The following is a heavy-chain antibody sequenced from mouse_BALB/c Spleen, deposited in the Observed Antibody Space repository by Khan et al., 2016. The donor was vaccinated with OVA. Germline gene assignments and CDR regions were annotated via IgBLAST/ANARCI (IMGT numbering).Heavy chain of an antibody. Sequence: VERVESGPELVKPGTLLKISCKASGYTFTAYDINWVKQRPGQGIEWIGWIYPGAGSTKYNEKFKGRATLTADKSSHTAYMQLSSLTSKKSAVYFCAREGLRGVVLDYWGQGTSVSVSS. CDR3: AREGLRGVVLDY. CDR2: IYPGAGST. J-gene: IGHJ4*01. D-gene: IGHD2-4*01. V-gene: IGHV1S56*01. CDR1: GYTFTAYD.